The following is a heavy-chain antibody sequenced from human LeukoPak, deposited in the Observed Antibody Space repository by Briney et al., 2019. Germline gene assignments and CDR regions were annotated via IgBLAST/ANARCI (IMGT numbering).Heavy chain of an antibody. V-gene: IGHV4-39*01. D-gene: IGHD3-3*01. J-gene: IGHJ3*02. CDR2: IYYSGST. Sequence: PSETLSLTCTVSGGSISSNSYYWGWIRQPPGKGLEWIGSIYYSGSTYYNPSLKSRVTISVDTSKNQFSLKLSSVTAADTAVYYCARQHLNYDFWSGYYGRMDAFDIWGQGTMVTVSS. CDR1: GGSISSNSYY. CDR3: ARQHLNYDFWSGYYGRMDAFDI.